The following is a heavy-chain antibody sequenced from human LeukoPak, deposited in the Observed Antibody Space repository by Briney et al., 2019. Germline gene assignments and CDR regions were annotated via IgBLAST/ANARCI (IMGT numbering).Heavy chain of an antibody. Sequence: GGSLRLSCAASGFTFSSYEMNWVRQAPGKGLEWISYISSSGGLIYYADSVKGRFTISRDNAKKSLYLQTNSLRAEDTAVYYCAKDGGEYYDILTGYYPRLYYMDVWGKGTTVTISS. CDR3: AKDGGEYYDILTGYYPRLYYMDV. J-gene: IGHJ6*03. CDR2: ISSSGGLI. V-gene: IGHV3-48*03. CDR1: GFTFSSYE. D-gene: IGHD3-9*01.